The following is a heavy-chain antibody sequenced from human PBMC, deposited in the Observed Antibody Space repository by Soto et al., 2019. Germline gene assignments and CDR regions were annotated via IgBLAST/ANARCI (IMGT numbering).Heavy chain of an antibody. CDR3: ASESHDDLSGPPFGCYFAL. V-gene: IGHV4-34*01. Sequence: QVQLQQWGAGPLRPLETLSLTCGVSGGSFSGYYWAWIRQSPAQGLEWIGEINDRGSINYNPSLKSRVSISVDTSKNHYSLILRSVTAADTAVYYCASESHDDLSGPPFGCYFALWGLGTVVTVSS. D-gene: IGHD3-16*01. J-gene: IGHJ2*01. CDR2: INDRGSI. CDR1: GGSFSGYY.